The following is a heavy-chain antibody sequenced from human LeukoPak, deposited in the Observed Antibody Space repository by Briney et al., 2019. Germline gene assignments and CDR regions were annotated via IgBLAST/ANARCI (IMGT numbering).Heavy chain of an antibody. D-gene: IGHD2-8*01. Sequence: GGSLRLSCAASGFSFSVYWMHWVRQAPGKGLVWVSRIKTDGSITDYADFVKGRFTISRDNAKNSLYLQMNSLRAEDTAVYYCARVVRDCTNGVCYTGGIDYWGQGTLVTVSS. CDR1: GFSFSVYW. V-gene: IGHV3-74*01. CDR2: IKTDGSIT. J-gene: IGHJ4*02. CDR3: ARVVRDCTNGVCYTGGIDY.